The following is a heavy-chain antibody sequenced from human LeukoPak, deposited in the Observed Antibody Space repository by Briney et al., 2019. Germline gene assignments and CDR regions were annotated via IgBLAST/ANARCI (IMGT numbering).Heavy chain of an antibody. Sequence: GGSLRLSCAASGFTFSSYAMHWVRQAPGKGLEYVSAISSDGVSTYYADSVKGRFTISRDNSKNTLYLQMGSLRAEDLAVYYCARDKLGASYSDYWGQGTLVTVSS. CDR3: ARDKLGASYSDY. CDR1: GFTFSSYA. V-gene: IGHV3-64*02. J-gene: IGHJ4*02. D-gene: IGHD1-26*01. CDR2: ISSDGVST.